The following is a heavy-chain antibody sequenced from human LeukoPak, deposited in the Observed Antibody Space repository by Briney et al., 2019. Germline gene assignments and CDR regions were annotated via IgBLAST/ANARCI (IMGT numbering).Heavy chain of an antibody. Sequence: GRSLRLSRAASGFTFSSYGMHWVRQAPGKGLEWVAVIWYDGSNKYYADSVKGRFTISRDNSKNTLYLQMNSLRAEDTAVYYCARDTGRGVALYGMDVWGKGTTVTVSS. V-gene: IGHV3-33*01. D-gene: IGHD3-10*01. CDR3: ARDTGRGVALYGMDV. CDR2: IWYDGSNK. CDR1: GFTFSSYG. J-gene: IGHJ6*04.